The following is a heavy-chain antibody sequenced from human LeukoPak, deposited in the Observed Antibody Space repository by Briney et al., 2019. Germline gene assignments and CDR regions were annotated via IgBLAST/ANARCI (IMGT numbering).Heavy chain of an antibody. V-gene: IGHV4-38-2*02. D-gene: IGHD2-2*01. CDR1: GYSLSSGYY. CDR2: IYHSGST. Sequence: SETLSLTCTVSGYSLSSGYYWGWIRQPPGKGLAWIGSIYHSGSTYYNPSLKSRVTISVDTSKNQFSLKLSSVTAADTAVYYCARDQESCSGASCYPYWYDSWGQGILVTVSS. J-gene: IGHJ5*01. CDR3: ARDQESCSGASCYPYWYDS.